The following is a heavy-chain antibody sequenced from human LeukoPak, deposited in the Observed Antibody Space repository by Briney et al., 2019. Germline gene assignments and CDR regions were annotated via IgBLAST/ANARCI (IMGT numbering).Heavy chain of an antibody. CDR3: ARGGTTVAGYYFDY. Sequence: PSETLSLTCTVSGYSISSGYYWGWIRRPPGKGLEWIGRIYTSGSTNYNPSLKSRVTMSVDTSKNQFSLKLSSVTAADTAVYYCARGGTTVAGYYFDYWGQGTLVTVSS. V-gene: IGHV4-38-2*02. D-gene: IGHD4-11*01. CDR2: IYTSGST. CDR1: GYSISSGYY. J-gene: IGHJ4*02.